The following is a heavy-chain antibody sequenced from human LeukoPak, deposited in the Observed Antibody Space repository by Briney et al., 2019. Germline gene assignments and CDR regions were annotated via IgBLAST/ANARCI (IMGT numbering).Heavy chain of an antibody. V-gene: IGHV4-61*02. CDR2: IYTSGST. Sequence: SETLSLTCTVSGGSISSGSYYWRWIRQPAGKGLEWIGRIYTSGSTNYNPSLKSRVTISVDTSKNQFSLKLSSVTAADTAVYYCARGGYCGGDCRPYYFDYWGQGTLVTVSS. J-gene: IGHJ4*02. CDR1: GGSISSGSYY. D-gene: IGHD2-21*02. CDR3: ARGGYCGGDCRPYYFDY.